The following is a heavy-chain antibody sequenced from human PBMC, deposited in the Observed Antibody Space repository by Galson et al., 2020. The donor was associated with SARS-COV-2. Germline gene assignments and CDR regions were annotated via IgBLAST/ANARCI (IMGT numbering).Heavy chain of an antibody. D-gene: IGHD5-12*01. V-gene: IGHV3-23*01. CDR1: GFRFNNYA. CDR3: ARRGGGYDLRWFDP. J-gene: IGHJ5*02. Sequence: GESLKISCAASGFRFNNYAMSWVRQAPGRGLECVSTITGDGYTTYYAASVRGRFTVYKDSSSNTLYLQMDRLREEDTAFYHCARRGGGYDLRWFDPWGPGTLVTVSS. CDR2: ITGDGYTT.